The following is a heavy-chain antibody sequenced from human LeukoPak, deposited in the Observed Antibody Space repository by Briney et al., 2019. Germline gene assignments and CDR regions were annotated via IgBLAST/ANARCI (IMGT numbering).Heavy chain of an antibody. CDR2: IYSGGST. V-gene: IGHV3-53*01. D-gene: IGHD5-24*01. Sequence: GGSLRLSCAVSGFFVSNNYMSWVRQAPGKGLEWVAVIYSGGSTDYADSVKGRFTISRDNSKTTVYLQMNSLRAEDTAVYYCARGKWLQLAYFDLWGQGTLVTVSS. CDR1: GFFVSNNY. J-gene: IGHJ4*02. CDR3: ARGKWLQLAYFDL.